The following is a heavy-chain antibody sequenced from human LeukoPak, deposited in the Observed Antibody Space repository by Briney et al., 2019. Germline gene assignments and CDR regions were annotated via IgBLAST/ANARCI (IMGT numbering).Heavy chain of an antibody. D-gene: IGHD5-24*01. CDR2: IYPDDSDT. V-gene: IGHV5-51*01. CDR1: GYSFTNYW. J-gene: IGHJ4*02. CDR3: ARRGIRDGYNYADY. Sequence: GESLKISRTGSGYSFTNYWVAWVRQMPGKGLEWMGIIYPDDSDTRYSPSFQGQVTFSADKSISTAYLQWSSLKASDSATYYCARRGIRDGYNYADYWAREPWSPSPQ.